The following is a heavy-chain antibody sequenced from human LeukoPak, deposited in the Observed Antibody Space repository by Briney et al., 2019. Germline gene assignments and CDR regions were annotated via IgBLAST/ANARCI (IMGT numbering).Heavy chain of an antibody. CDR1: EFTFSSYW. D-gene: IGHD2-2*01. CDR2: INTDGSST. CDR3: ARVGDCSSTSCPYYFDY. J-gene: IGHJ4*02. Sequence: PGGSLRLSCAASEFTFSSYWMHWVRQAPGKGLVWVSRINTDGSSTSYADSVKGRFTISRDNAKNTLYLQMNSLRAEDTAVYYCARVGDCSSTSCPYYFDYWGQGTLVTVSS. V-gene: IGHV3-74*01.